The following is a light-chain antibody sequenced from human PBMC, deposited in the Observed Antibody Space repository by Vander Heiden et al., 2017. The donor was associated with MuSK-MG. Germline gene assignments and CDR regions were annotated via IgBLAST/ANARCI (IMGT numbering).Light chain of an antibody. CDR2: AVS. CDR1: QSVNPY. J-gene: IGKJ1*01. V-gene: IGKV1-39*01. CDR3: QQSYNIPWT. Sequence: DIQVTQSPPSLSASIEDTITLTCRTSQSVNPYFNWYQQRPGKAPQLLIYAVSSLQTGVPSRFSGRGSGTDFTLTISGLQPEDVATYFCQQSYNIPWTFGAGTKVEV.